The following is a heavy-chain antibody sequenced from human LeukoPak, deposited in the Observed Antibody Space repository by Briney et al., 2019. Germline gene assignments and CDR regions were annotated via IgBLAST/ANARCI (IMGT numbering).Heavy chain of an antibody. D-gene: IGHD3-22*01. Sequence: ASVKVSCKASGYTFTSYGISWVRQAPGQGLEWMGWISAYNGNTNYAQKLQGRVTMTTDTSTSTAYMELRSLRSDDTAVYYCARALRQYYYDSSGYHYWGQGTLVTVCS. CDR3: ARALRQYYYDSSGYHY. CDR2: ISAYNGNT. J-gene: IGHJ4*02. CDR1: GYTFTSYG. V-gene: IGHV1-18*01.